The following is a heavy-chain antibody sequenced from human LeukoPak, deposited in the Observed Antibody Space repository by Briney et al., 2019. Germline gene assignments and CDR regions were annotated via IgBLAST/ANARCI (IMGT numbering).Heavy chain of an antibody. CDR3: ARDGHYYDSSGYYDY. CDR1: GFTVSGNY. CDR2: ISSSSNYI. Sequence: GGSLRLSCAVSGFTVSGNYMSWVRQAPGKGLEWVSSISSSSNYIYYADSVKGRFTISRDNAKNSLYLQMNSLRAEDTAVYYCARDGHYYDSSGYYDYWGQGTLVTVSS. D-gene: IGHD3-22*01. V-gene: IGHV3-21*01. J-gene: IGHJ4*02.